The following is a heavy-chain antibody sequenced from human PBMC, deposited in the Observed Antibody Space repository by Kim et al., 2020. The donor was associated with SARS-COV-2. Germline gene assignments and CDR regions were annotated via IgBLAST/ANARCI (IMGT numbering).Heavy chain of an antibody. CDR1: GGSISSGGYY. Sequence: SETLSLTCTVSGGSISSGGYYWSWIRQHPGKGLEWIGYIYYSGSTYYNPSLKSRVTISVDTSKNQFSLKLSSVTAADTAVYYCARDKGGYYYGSGSPPSYGMDVWGQGTTVTVSS. J-gene: IGHJ6*02. V-gene: IGHV4-31*03. CDR2: IYYSGST. D-gene: IGHD3-10*01. CDR3: ARDKGGYYYGSGSPPSYGMDV.